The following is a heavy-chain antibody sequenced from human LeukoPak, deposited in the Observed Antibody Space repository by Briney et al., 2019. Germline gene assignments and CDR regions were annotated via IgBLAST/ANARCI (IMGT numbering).Heavy chain of an antibody. Sequence: ASVKVSCKASGYTFTGYYTHWVRQAPGQGLEWMGRINPNSGGTNYAQKFQGRVTMTRDTSISTAYMELSRLRSDDTAVYYCARDGAGGSWANYYYGMDVWGQGTTVTVSS. CDR3: ARDGAGGSWANYYYGMDV. V-gene: IGHV1-2*06. D-gene: IGHD6-13*01. CDR1: GYTFTGYY. CDR2: INPNSGGT. J-gene: IGHJ6*02.